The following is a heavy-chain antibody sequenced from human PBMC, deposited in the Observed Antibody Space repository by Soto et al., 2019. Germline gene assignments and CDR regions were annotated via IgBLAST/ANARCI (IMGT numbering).Heavy chain of an antibody. V-gene: IGHV4-59*01. CDR2: IYYRGST. CDR3: ARGTGEGAIWGSYRYSTHFDY. J-gene: IGHJ4*02. CDR1: GGSISSYY. D-gene: IGHD3-16*02. Sequence: QVQLQESGPGLVKPSETLSLTCTVSGGSISSYYWSWIRQPPGKGLEWIGYIYYRGSTNYNPSLKSRVTISVDTSKNQFSLKLSSVTAADTAVYYCARGTGEGAIWGSYRYSTHFDYWGQGTLVTVSS.